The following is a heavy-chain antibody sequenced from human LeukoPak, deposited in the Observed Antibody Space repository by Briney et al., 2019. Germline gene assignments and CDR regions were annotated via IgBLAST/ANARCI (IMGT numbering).Heavy chain of an antibody. CDR3: ARLTRLSTSPDRYYLDY. D-gene: IGHD6-6*01. Sequence: PSETLSLTCTVSGVSICSYYWSWIRQPPGKGLEWIGYIYTSGGTNYIPSLKGRVTISIDTSKNQFSLKLSSVTAADSAVYYCARLTRLSTSPDRYYLDYWGQGTLVTVSS. CDR2: IYTSGGT. J-gene: IGHJ4*02. CDR1: GVSICSYY. V-gene: IGHV4-4*09.